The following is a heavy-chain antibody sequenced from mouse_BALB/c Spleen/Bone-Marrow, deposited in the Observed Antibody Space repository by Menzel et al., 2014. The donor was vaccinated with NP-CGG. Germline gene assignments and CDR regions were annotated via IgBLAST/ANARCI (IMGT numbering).Heavy chain of an antibody. CDR1: GYTFTSYW. CDR3: ARGGLHYLDY. Sequence: DLVKPGASVKLSCKASGYTFTSYWINWIKQRPGQGLEWIGRIAPGSGSTYYNEMFKGKATLIVDTSSSTAYIQLSSLSSEDSAVYVCARGGLHYLDYWGQGTTLTVAS. CDR2: IAPGSGST. J-gene: IGHJ2*01. V-gene: IGHV1S41*01. D-gene: IGHD3-3*01.